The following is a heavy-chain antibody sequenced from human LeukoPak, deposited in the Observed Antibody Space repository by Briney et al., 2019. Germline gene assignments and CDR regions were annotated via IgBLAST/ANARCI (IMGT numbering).Heavy chain of an antibody. D-gene: IGHD1-26*01. CDR1: GGSISSSSYY. CDR3: ARYRGSYDDGLDY. Sequence: SETLSLTCTVSGGSISSSSYYWASIRQPPGKGLEWIGSIYYSGSTNYNTSLKGRVTISLDTSKNQLSLKLSAVTAADTAVYYCARYRGSYDDGLDYWGQGTLVTVSS. J-gene: IGHJ4*02. V-gene: IGHV4-39*07. CDR2: IYYSGST.